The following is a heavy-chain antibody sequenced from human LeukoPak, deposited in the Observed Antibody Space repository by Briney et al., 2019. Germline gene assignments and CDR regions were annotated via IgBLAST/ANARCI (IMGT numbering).Heavy chain of an antibody. J-gene: IGHJ5*02. D-gene: IGHD1-26*01. V-gene: IGHV3-73*01. CDR1: GFTLSDSA. CDR2: IDKPAKSYAT. Sequence: GGSLKLSCAASGFTLSDSAIHWVRQASGKGLEWVGLIDKPAKSYATAYGASVGGRFTISRDDSKNTAYLQMDSLKTEDTALYYCTRDRGTYNWLDPWGQGTLVTVSS. CDR3: TRDRGTYNWLDP.